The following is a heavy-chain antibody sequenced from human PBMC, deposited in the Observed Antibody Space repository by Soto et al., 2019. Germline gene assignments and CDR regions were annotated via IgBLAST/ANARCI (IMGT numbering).Heavy chain of an antibody. CDR3: ARARKGSGSDYYYHYGMDV. CDR1: GGSFSDYY. V-gene: IGHV4-34*01. D-gene: IGHD3-3*01. J-gene: IGHJ6*04. Sequence: TLSLTCSVYGGSFSDYYWSWIRQPPGKGLEWIGEINHSGSTNYNPSLKSRATISVHTSKNQFSLKLSSVTAADTAVYYCARARKGSGSDYYYHYGMDVWGKGTTVTVSS. CDR2: INHSGST.